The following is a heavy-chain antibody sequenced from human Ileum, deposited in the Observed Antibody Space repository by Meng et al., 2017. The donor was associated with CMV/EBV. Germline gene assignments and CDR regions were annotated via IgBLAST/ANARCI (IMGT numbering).Heavy chain of an antibody. J-gene: IGHJ4*02. Sequence: QESGPGLVKPSEPLPLPCRVSGDSISSFYWSWVRQPAGKGLEYIGRINTSGDNKYNPSLKSRLTTSTDTSKNQFSLRLSSVTAADTAVYYCVCSEIGHHSVFDYWGQGILVTVSS. D-gene: IGHD2-15*01. V-gene: IGHV4-4*07. CDR3: VCSEIGHHSVFDY. CDR1: GDSISSFY. CDR2: INTSGDN.